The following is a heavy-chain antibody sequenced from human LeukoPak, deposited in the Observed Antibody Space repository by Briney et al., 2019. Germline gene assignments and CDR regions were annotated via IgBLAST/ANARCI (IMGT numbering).Heavy chain of an antibody. J-gene: IGHJ4*02. V-gene: IGHV1-2*02. CDR3: SRSGITTIPNFDY. CDR2: MNPNSGAT. CDR1: GYTFSGYY. D-gene: IGHD1/OR15-1a*01. Sequence: ASVKVSCKASGYTFSGYYIHWVRQAPGQGLEWMGWMNPNSGATNNAQKFQGRVTLSRDTSISTAYMELRKLRSDATAVYYSSRSGITTIPNFDYWGQGTLVTVSA.